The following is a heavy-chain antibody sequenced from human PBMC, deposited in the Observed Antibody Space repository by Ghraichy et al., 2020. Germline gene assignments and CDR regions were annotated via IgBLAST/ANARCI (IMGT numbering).Heavy chain of an antibody. D-gene: IGHD3-22*01. Sequence: APVKVSCKASGYTFTSYGISWVRQAPGQGLEWMGWISAYNGNTNYAQKLQGRVTMTTDTSTSTAYMELRSLRSDDTAVYYCARVYDSSGYNAFDIWGQGTMVTVSS. CDR3: ARVYDSSGYNAFDI. CDR1: GYTFTSYG. J-gene: IGHJ3*02. CDR2: ISAYNGNT. V-gene: IGHV1-18*01.